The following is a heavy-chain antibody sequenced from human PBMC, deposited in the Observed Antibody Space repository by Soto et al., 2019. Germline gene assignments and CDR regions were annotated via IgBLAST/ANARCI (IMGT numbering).Heavy chain of an antibody. J-gene: IGHJ6*02. D-gene: IGHD2-2*01. CDR1: GGSISSSNW. V-gene: IGHV4-4*02. Sequence: QVQLQESGPGLVKPSGTLSLTCAVSGGSISSSNWWRWVRQPPGKGLAWIGEIFHNGNTYSNPSRTGRVTMSVANSTNQFSRSLNSVAAADTAVYYCASRTSAMDVWGQGNTVPVSS. CDR3: ASRTSAMDV. CDR2: IFHNGNT.